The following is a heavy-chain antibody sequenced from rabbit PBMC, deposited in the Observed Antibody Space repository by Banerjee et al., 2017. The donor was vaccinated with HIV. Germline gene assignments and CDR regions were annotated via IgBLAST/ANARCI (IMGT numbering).Heavy chain of an antibody. J-gene: IGHJ2*01. CDR1: GFSFSNKYV. Sequence: QSLEESGGDLVKPEGSLTLTCTASGFSFSNKYVMCWVRQAPGKGLEWIGCINTGDGSTYYASWAKGRFTISKTSSTTVTLQMTSLTAADTATYFCARGDAIGADIIDGFDPWGPGTLVTVS. CDR2: INTGDGST. V-gene: IGHV1S40*01. CDR3: ARGDAIGADIIDGFDP. D-gene: IGHD1-1*01.